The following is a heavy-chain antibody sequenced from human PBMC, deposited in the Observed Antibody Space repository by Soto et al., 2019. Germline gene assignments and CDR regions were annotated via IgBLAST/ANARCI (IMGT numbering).Heavy chain of an antibody. D-gene: IGHD1-26*01. CDR2: IYYTGST. Sequence: SETLSLTCTVTGGSISSDVSYCSWIRQHPGKGLEWIGHIYYTGSTYYNPSLKSRISVSVDTSKNQFSLKVNSVTAADTAVYFCARILYVREGYNWFDPWGQGTLVTVSS. CDR3: ARILYVREGYNWFDP. CDR1: GGSISSDVSY. J-gene: IGHJ5*02. V-gene: IGHV4-31*03.